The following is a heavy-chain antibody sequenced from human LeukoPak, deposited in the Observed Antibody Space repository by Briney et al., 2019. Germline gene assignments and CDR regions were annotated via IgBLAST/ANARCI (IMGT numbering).Heavy chain of an antibody. D-gene: IGHD6-13*01. CDR2: ISYDGSNI. Sequence: PGRSLRLSCAASGFTFSSYAMHWVRQAPGKGLEWVAVISYDGSNIYYTDSVKGRFAISRDNSKNTLYLQMNSLRAEDTAVYFCARGTAAAANRNWFDPWGQGTLVTVSS. CDR3: ARGTAAAANRNWFDP. J-gene: IGHJ5*02. CDR1: GFTFSSYA. V-gene: IGHV3-30*09.